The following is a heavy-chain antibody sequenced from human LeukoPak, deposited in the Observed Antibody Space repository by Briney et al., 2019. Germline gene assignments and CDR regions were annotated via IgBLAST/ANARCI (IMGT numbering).Heavy chain of an antibody. CDR2: IYYSGST. J-gene: IGHJ6*02. CDR3: ARSYYYGSGSLSHGMDV. CDR1: GGSISSYY. V-gene: IGHV4-59*01. D-gene: IGHD3-10*01. Sequence: PSETLSLTCTVSGGSISSYYWSWIRQPPGKGLEWIGYIYYSGSTNYNPSLKSRVTTSVDTSKKQFSLKLSSVTAAGTAVYYCARSYYYGSGSLSHGMDVWGQGTTVTVSS.